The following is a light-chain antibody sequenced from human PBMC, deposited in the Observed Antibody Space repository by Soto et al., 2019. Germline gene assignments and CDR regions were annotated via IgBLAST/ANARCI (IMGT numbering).Light chain of an antibody. CDR1: NIRSKS. CDR3: QVWDSSSDHFV. Sequence: SWGLAQPPSGSVAPGQTARITCGGHNIRSKSVHWYQQKPGQAPVLVVYDDRDRPSGIPERFSGSNSGNTATLTISRVEAGDEAEYYCQVWDSSSDHFVFGTGTKVTVL. J-gene: IGLJ1*01. CDR2: DDR. V-gene: IGLV3-21*02.